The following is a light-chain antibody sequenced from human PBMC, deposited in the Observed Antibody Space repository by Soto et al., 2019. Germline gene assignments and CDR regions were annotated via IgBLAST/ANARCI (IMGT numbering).Light chain of an antibody. V-gene: IGKV3-20*01. CDR2: AAS. CDR1: QRVSSSY. CDR3: QQYGTSPPFT. Sequence: IVLTQSPGTLSLSPGERATLSCRASQRVSSSYLAWYQQKPGQAPRLLIYAASSRATGIPDRFSGSGSGTDFPLTINRLEPEDFAVYSCQQYGTSPPFTFGPGTTVDIK. J-gene: IGKJ3*01.